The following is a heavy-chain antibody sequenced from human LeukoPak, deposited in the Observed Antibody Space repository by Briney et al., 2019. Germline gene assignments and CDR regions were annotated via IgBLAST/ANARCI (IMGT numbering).Heavy chain of an antibody. V-gene: IGHV3-21*01. CDR3: ARDSSGYFLSFDY. CDR1: GFTFSSYS. J-gene: IGHJ4*02. CDR2: ISSSSYI. D-gene: IGHD3-22*01. Sequence: PGGSLRLSCAASGFTFSSYSMNWVRQAPGKGLEWVSSISSSSYIYYADSVKGRFTISRDNAKNSLYLQMNSLRDEDTAVYYCARDSSGYFLSFDYWGQGTLVTVSS.